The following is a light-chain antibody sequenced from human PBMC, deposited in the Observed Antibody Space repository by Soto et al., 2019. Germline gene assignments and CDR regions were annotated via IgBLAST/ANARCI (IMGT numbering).Light chain of an antibody. CDR1: KLGDKF. Sequence: SYELTQPPSVSLFPGQTANITCSGDKLGDKFASWYQQKPGQSPVLLIYQDYKRPSGIPKRFSGSNSGNTASLTISGTQAMYEADYYCQAWGSRHVVFGGGTKLTVL. J-gene: IGLJ2*01. V-gene: IGLV3-1*01. CDR3: QAWGSRHVV. CDR2: QDY.